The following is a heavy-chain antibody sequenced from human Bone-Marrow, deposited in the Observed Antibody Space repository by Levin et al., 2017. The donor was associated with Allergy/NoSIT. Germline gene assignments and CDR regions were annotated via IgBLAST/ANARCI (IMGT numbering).Heavy chain of an antibody. V-gene: IGHV4-59*01. J-gene: IGHJ4*02. CDR2: IYNSGST. CDR3: ATQKYGSNPYYFNY. D-gene: IGHD5-24*01. Sequence: SQTLSLTCTVSGGSISTYYWSWIRQPPGGGLEWIGYIYNSGSTNYNPSLKSRVTISVDTSKSQFSLELTSVTAADTAIYYRATQKYGSNPYYFNYWGQGTLVTVSS. CDR1: GGSISTYY.